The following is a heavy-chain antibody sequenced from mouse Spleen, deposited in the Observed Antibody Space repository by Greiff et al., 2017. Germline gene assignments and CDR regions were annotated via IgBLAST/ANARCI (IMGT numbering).Heavy chain of an antibody. CDR2: IRNKANGYTT. Sequence: EVQLVESGGGLVQPGGSLRLSCATSGFTFTDYYMSWVRQPPGKALEWLGFIRNKANGYTTEYSASVKGRFTISRDNSQSILYLQMNTLRAEDSATYYCARDGTTFAYWGQGTLVTVSA. CDR1: GFTFTDYY. CDR3: ARDGTTFAY. J-gene: IGHJ3*01. V-gene: IGHV7-3*02. D-gene: IGHD1-1*01.